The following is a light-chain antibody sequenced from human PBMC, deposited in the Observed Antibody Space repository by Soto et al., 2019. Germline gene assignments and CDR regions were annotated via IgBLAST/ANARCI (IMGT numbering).Light chain of an antibody. CDR1: SSDVGTDYF. J-gene: IGLJ1*01. V-gene: IGLV2-14*01. CDR2: DVS. CDR3: RSYTSSSTYV. Sequence: QSALTQPASVSGSPGQSIIISCTGTSSDVGTDYFVSWYQQHPGTAPKLMIYDVSSRPSGVSNRFSGSKSGNTASLTISGLSAEDEADYYCRSYTSSSTYVFGTGTKVTVL.